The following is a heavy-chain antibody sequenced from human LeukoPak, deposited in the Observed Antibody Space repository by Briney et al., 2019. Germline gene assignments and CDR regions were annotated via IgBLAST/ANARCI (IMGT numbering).Heavy chain of an antibody. CDR1: GYTFSSYG. J-gene: IGHJ2*01. V-gene: IGHV1-18*01. CDR3: ARGWSSGYTRYWYFDL. CDR2: ISTYNGNT. D-gene: IGHD3-22*01. Sequence: ASVKVSCKGSGYTFSSYGISWVRQAPGQGLEWMGWISTYNGNTNYAQKLQGRVTMTTDTSTSTAYMELSSLRSEDTAVYYCARGWSSGYTRYWYFDLWGRGTLVTVSS.